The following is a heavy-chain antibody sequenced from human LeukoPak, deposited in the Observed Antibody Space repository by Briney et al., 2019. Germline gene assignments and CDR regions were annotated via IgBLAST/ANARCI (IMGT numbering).Heavy chain of an antibody. Sequence: GASVKVSCKASGYTFSGFYMHWVRQAPGQGLEWMGWINPNTGGTNYAQKFQGRVTITRDTSISTAYMELSRLRADDTAVYYCARAPLKNYYDSIENFDPWGQGTLVTVSS. D-gene: IGHD3-22*01. J-gene: IGHJ5*02. CDR2: INPNTGGT. CDR3: ARAPLKNYYDSIENFDP. V-gene: IGHV1-2*02. CDR1: GYTFSGFY.